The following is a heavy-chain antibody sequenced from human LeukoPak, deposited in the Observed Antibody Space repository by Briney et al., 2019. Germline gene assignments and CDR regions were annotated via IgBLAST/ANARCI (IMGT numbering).Heavy chain of an antibody. J-gene: IGHJ4*02. CDR3: ASGGSYSFSGVDYFDY. Sequence: GASVNVSCKASGCTFTVYYMHWVRQAPGQGLEWMGRINPNSGGTNFAQNFQGRVTMTRDTSISTVYMELSRLRSDDTAVYHCASGGSYSFSGVDYFDYWGQGTLVTVSS. D-gene: IGHD1-26*01. CDR1: GCTFTVYY. CDR2: INPNSGGT. V-gene: IGHV1-2*06.